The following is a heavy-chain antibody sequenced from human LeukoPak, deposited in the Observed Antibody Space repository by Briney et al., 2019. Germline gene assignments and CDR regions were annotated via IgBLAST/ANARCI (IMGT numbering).Heavy chain of an antibody. V-gene: IGHV3-7*01. CDR1: GFTFSSYW. CDR3: TREPYYYDSSGYLFDY. D-gene: IGHD3-22*01. Sequence: GGSLRLSCAASGFTFSSYWMSWVRQAPGKGLGWVANIKQDGSEKYYADSVKGRFTISRDNAKNSLYLQMNSLRAEDTAVYYCTREPYYYDSSGYLFDYWGQGTLVTVSS. J-gene: IGHJ4*02. CDR2: IKQDGSEK.